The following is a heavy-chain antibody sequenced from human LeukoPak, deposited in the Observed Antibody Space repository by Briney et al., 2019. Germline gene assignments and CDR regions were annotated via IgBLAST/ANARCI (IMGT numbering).Heavy chain of an antibody. CDR3: AKDRHYDFWSGPNADY. V-gene: IGHV3-23*01. D-gene: IGHD3-3*01. J-gene: IGHJ4*02. Sequence: GGSLRLSCAASGFTFSSYAMSWVRQAPGKGLEWVSAISGSGGSTYYADSVKGRFTISRDNSKNTLYLQMNSLRAEDTAVYYCAKDRHYDFWSGPNADYWGQGTLVTVSS. CDR2: ISGSGGST. CDR1: GFTFSSYA.